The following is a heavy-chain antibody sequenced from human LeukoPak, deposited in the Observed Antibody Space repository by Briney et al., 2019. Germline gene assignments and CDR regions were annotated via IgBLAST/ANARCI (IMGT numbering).Heavy chain of an antibody. CDR1: GFTFSSYG. J-gene: IGHJ4*02. D-gene: IGHD3-10*01. CDR3: AKDPIRGVRPYYFSS. V-gene: IGHV3-33*06. CDR2: IWYDGSNK. Sequence: GRSLRLSCAASGFTFSSYGMHWVRQAPGKGLEWVAVIWYDGSNKYYADSVKGRFTISRDNSKNTLYLQMNSLRAEDTAVYYCAKDPIRGVRPYYFSSWGQGTLVTVSS.